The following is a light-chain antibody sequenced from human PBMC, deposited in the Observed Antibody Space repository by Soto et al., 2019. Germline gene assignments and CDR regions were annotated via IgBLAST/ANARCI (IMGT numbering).Light chain of an antibody. CDR3: QQSYSTPFD. CDR2: AAS. J-gene: IGKJ5*01. Sequence: DIQITPSPSSLSASVGDRVTITGRASQSISSYLNWYQQKPGKAPKLLIYAASSLQSGVPSRFSGSGSGTDFPLTISSLQPEDFATYYCQQSYSTPFDFGQGTRLEIK. V-gene: IGKV1-39*01. CDR1: QSISSY.